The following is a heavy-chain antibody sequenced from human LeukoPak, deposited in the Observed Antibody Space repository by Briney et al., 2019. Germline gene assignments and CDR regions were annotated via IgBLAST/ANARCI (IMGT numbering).Heavy chain of an antibody. CDR3: ARVGFRNWFDP. J-gene: IGHJ5*02. D-gene: IGHD2-2*03. CDR2: IYTSGST. CDR1: GGSISSGGYY. Sequence: SETLSLTCTVSGGSISSGGYYWSWIRQHPGKGLEWIGRIYTSGSTNYNPSLKSRVTMSVDTSKNQFSLKLSSVTAADTAVYYCARVGFRNWFDPWGQGTLVTVSS. V-gene: IGHV4-61*02.